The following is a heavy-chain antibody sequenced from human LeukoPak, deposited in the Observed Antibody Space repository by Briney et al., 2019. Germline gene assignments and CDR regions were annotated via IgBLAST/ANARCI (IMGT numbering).Heavy chain of an antibody. J-gene: IGHJ4*02. V-gene: IGHV3-33*01. D-gene: IGHD2-2*01. CDR3: ARDADIVVVPAPLDY. CDR1: GFTFSSYG. Sequence: PGGSLRLSCAASGFTFSSYGMHWVRQAPGKGLEWVAVIWYDGGNKYYADSVKGRFTISRDNSKNTLYLQMNSLRAEDTAVYYCARDADIVVVPAPLDYWGQGTLVTVSS. CDR2: IWYDGGNK.